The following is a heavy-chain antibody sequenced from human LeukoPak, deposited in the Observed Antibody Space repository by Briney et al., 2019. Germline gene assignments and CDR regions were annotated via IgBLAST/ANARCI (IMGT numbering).Heavy chain of an antibody. Sequence: GGSLRLSCAASGFTFSSYVLSWVRQAPGKGLDWASGISGSGGSTYYADSVKGRFTISRDNAKNSLYLQMNSLRAEDTAVYYCARESHCSSTSCYTNYFDYWGQGTLVTVSS. CDR2: ISGSGGST. V-gene: IGHV3-23*01. CDR1: GFTFSSYV. J-gene: IGHJ4*02. D-gene: IGHD2-2*02. CDR3: ARESHCSSTSCYTNYFDY.